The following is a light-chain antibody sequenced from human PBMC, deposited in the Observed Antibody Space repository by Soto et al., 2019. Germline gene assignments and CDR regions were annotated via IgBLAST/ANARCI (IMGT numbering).Light chain of an antibody. Sequence: DIQMTQSPSTLSASVGDRVTITCRASQSISSWLAWYQQKPGKAPKLLMYKASSLESGVPSRFSGSGSGTEFTLTISSLQPDDFATYHCQQYNCYSPSTFGQGTKLEIK. CDR1: QSISSW. V-gene: IGKV1-5*03. CDR2: KAS. J-gene: IGKJ2*01. CDR3: QQYNCYSPST.